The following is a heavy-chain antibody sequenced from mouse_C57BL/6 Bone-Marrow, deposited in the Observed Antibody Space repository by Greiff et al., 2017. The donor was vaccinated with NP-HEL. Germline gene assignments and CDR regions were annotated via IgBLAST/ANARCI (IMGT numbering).Heavy chain of an antibody. Sequence: QVQLQQPGAELVMPGASVKLSCKASSYTFTSYWMHWVKQRPGQGLEWIGEIDPSDSYTNYNQKFKGKSTLTVDKSSSTAYMQLSSLTSEDSAVYYCARGEYYFDYWGQGTTLTVSS. CDR3: ARGEYYFDY. CDR1: SYTFTSYW. CDR2: IDPSDSYT. J-gene: IGHJ2*01. V-gene: IGHV1-69*01.